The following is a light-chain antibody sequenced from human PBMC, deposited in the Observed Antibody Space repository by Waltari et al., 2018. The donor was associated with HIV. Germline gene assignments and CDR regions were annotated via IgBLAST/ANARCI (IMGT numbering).Light chain of an antibody. V-gene: IGLV1-44*01. CDR3: AAWDDSLNGVV. CDR2: SNN. J-gene: IGLJ2*01. CDR1: SSNIGSNT. Sequence: QSVLTQPPSASGTPGQRVTIYCSRSSSNIGSNTVNWYQQPPGTAPKLLIYSNNQRPSGVPDRFSGSKSGTSASLAISGLQSEDEADYYCAAWDDSLNGVVFGGGTKLTVL.